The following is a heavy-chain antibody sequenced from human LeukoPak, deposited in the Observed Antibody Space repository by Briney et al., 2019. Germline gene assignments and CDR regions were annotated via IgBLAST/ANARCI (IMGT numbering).Heavy chain of an antibody. CDR1: CGSISSYY. D-gene: IGHD3-22*01. V-gene: IGHV4-59*01. Sequence: SETLSLTCTVSCGSISSYYWSCILHPPGTGLEWIGYIYYSGSTNYNPSLKSRVTISVDTSKNQFSLKLSSVTAADTAVYYCARLHNYYYDSSGYLSHFDYWGQGTLVTVSS. CDR2: IYYSGST. J-gene: IGHJ4*02. CDR3: ARLHNYYYDSSGYLSHFDY.